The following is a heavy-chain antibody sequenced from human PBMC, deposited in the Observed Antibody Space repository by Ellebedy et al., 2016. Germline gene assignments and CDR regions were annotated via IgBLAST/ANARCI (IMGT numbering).Heavy chain of an antibody. J-gene: IGHJ6*02. V-gene: IGHV3-30-3*01. CDR3: ARDKKYRSGGSCPCYGMDV. Sequence: GESLKISCAASGFTFNTYTIYWVRQAPGRGLEWVAVISYDGSNTYYADSVKSRFTISRDNSKNTVYLQMSSLRAEDTSVYYCARDKKYRSGGSCPCYGMDVWGQGTTVTVSS. D-gene: IGHD2-15*01. CDR1: GFTFNTYT. CDR2: ISYDGSNT.